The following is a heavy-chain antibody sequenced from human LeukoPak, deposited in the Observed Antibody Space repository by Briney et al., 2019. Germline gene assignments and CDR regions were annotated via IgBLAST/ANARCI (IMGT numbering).Heavy chain of an antibody. Sequence: GGSLRLSCAASGFTFSSYAMHWVRQAPGKGLEWVAVISYDGSNKYYADSVKGRFTISRDNSKNTLYLQMNSLRAEDTAVYYCARDPLLSSGWYYFDYWGQGTLVTVSS. V-gene: IGHV3-30*04. D-gene: IGHD6-19*01. CDR2: ISYDGSNK. J-gene: IGHJ4*02. CDR1: GFTFSSYA. CDR3: ARDPLLSSGWYYFDY.